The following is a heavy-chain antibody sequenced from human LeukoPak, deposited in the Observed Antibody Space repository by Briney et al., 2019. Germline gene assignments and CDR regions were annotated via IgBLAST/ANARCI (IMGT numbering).Heavy chain of an antibody. Sequence: SETLSLTCTVSGGSISSGGYYWSWIRQHPGKGLEWIGHIYYSGSTYYNPSLKSRVTISVDTSKNQFSLKLSSVTAADTAVYYCARDSAAGTTAFDYWGQGTLVTVSS. D-gene: IGHD6-13*01. V-gene: IGHV4-31*03. CDR3: ARDSAAGTTAFDY. J-gene: IGHJ4*02. CDR1: GGSISSGGYY. CDR2: IYYSGST.